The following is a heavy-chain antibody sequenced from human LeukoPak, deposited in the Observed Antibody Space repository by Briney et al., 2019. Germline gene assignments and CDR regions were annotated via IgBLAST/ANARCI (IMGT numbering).Heavy chain of an antibody. V-gene: IGHV3-21*01. CDR2: ISPSSDYI. CDR1: GFTFNFYS. D-gene: IGHD6-19*01. CDR3: AREGGSGWYSGWFDP. Sequence: GGSLRLSCAASGFTFNFYSMNWVRQAPGKGLEWVSSISPSSDYIYYADSMKGRFSISRDNAKNSLYLQMNSLRAEDTALYYCAREGGSGWYSGWFDPWGQGTLVTVSS. J-gene: IGHJ5*02.